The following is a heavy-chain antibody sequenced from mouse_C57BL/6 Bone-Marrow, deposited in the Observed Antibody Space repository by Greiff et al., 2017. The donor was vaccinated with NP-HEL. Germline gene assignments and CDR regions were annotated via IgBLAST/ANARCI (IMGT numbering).Heavy chain of an antibody. J-gene: IGHJ2*01. CDR2: ISDGGSYT. CDR1: GFTFSSYA. Sequence: EVQLVESGGGLVKPGGSLKLSCAASGFTFSSYAMSWVRQTPEKRLEWVATISDGGSYTYYPDNVKGRFTISRDNAKNNLYLQMSHLKSEDTAMYYCARDLIFDYWGQGTTLTVSS. CDR3: ARDLIFDY. V-gene: IGHV5-4*01.